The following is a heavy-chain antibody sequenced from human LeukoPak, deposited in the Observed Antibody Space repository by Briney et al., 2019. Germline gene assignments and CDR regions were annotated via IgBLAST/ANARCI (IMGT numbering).Heavy chain of an antibody. CDR1: GGTFSSYA. J-gene: IGHJ3*01. V-gene: IGHV1-2*02. CDR2: INPNTGST. D-gene: IGHD6-13*01. CDR3: ARDEQQAPYHDAFHF. Sequence: ASVKVSCKASGGTFSSYAISWVRQAPGQGLEWIGWINPNTGSTNYAPEFQGRVTIIRDTSISTAYMELSRLRSDDTAVYYCARDEQQAPYHDAFHFRAQGTAVTVSS.